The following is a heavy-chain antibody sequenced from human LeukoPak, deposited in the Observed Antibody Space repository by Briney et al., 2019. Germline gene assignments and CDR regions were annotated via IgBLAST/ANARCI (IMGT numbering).Heavy chain of an antibody. V-gene: IGHV4-39*07. CDR3: ARVGYSSSSHWFDP. CDR2: IYYSGST. D-gene: IGHD6-6*01. J-gene: IGHJ5*02. CDR1: GGSISSSSYY. Sequence: PSETLSLTRTVSGGSISSSSYYWGWIRQPPGKWLEWIGSIYYSGSTYYNPSLKSRVTISVDTSKNQFSLRLSSVTAADTAVYYCARVGYSSSSHWFDPWGQGTLVTVSS.